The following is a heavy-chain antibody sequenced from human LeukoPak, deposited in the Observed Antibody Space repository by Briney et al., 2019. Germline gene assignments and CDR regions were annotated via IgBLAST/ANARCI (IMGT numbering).Heavy chain of an antibody. CDR2: INEDGSTT. Sequence: GGSLRLSCAASGFTFSSYWMHWVRQAPGKGLVWVSRINEDGSTTNYADSVKGRFTISRDNAKNTLYLQMNSLRAEDTAVYYCARGTSSPGLDYWGQGALVTVSS. CDR3: ARGTSSPGLDY. V-gene: IGHV3-74*01. D-gene: IGHD1-1*01. CDR1: GFTFSSYW. J-gene: IGHJ4*02.